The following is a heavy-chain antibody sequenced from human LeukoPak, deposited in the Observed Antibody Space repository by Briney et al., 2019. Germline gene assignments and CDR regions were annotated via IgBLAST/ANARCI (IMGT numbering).Heavy chain of an antibody. Sequence: GGSLRLSCAASGFTFSSYVMKWVRQAPGKGLEWVSSISTSSSYIYYADSVKGRFTISGDNAKNSLYLQMNSLRAEDTAVYYCARATWDPNYYYYMDVWGKGTTVTISS. D-gene: IGHD1-26*01. J-gene: IGHJ6*03. CDR3: ARATWDPNYYYYMDV. CDR2: ISTSSSYI. CDR1: GFTFSSYV. V-gene: IGHV3-21*01.